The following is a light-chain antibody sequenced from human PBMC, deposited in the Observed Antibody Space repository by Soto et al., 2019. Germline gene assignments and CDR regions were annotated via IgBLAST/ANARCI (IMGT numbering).Light chain of an antibody. V-gene: IGLV2-14*01. CDR3: SAYTTRSAV. J-gene: IGLJ1*01. CDR1: SGDVGGYHY. CDR2: EVT. Sequence: QSVLTQPASVSGSPGQSSSISCTGGSGDVGGYHYVSWYQQLPGKAPKLMIYEVTKRPSGVSNRFSGSKSDNTASLTISGLQAEDEADYYCSAYTTRSAVFGTGTKVTVL.